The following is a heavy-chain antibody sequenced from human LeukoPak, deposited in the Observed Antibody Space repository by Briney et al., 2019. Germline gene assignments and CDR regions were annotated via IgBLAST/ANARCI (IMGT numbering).Heavy chain of an antibody. Sequence: GRSLRLSCAASGLTFSSYPMHWVRQAPGKGLEWVAVISYDGSEKHYADPVKGRFTISRDNAKNTLYLQMNSLRAEDTAVYYCARRDSGYSNWGQGTLVTVSS. CDR3: ARRDSGYSN. J-gene: IGHJ4*02. CDR2: ISYDGSEK. CDR1: GLTFSSYP. V-gene: IGHV3-30-3*01. D-gene: IGHD3-22*01.